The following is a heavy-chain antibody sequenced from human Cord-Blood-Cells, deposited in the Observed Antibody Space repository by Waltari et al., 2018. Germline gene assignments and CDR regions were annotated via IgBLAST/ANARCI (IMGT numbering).Heavy chain of an antibody. V-gene: IGHV4-34*01. Sequence: QLQLQQLGAGLLKPSETLSLPCAVYGGSSSRYHWSWIRQPLGKGLAWIVEINHRGSTNSNPSLKSRVTISVDTSKNQFSLKLSSVTAADTAVYYCARDIAVACTGDWGQGTLVTVSS. J-gene: IGHJ4*02. CDR1: GGSSSRYH. CDR2: INHRGST. CDR3: ARDIAVACTGD. D-gene: IGHD6-19*01.